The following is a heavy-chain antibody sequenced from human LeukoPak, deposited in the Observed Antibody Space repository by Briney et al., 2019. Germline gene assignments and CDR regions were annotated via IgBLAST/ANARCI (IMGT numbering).Heavy chain of an antibody. V-gene: IGHV3-23*01. CDR2: IGASGAYI. J-gene: IGHJ4*02. Sequence: PGGSLRLSCAASGFTFSSYAMSWVRQAAGKGLEWVSGIGASGAYIYYSDSVTGRFTISRDNSRNTLYMQMNSLRADDTAVYYCAKGAGDNKYYFDYWGQGSLVTVSS. CDR3: AKGAGDNKYYFDY. D-gene: IGHD2-21*02. CDR1: GFTFSSYA.